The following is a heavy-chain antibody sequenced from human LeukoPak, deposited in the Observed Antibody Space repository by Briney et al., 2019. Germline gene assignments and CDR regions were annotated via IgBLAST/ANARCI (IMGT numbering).Heavy chain of an antibody. V-gene: IGHV4-59*08. CDR3: ASRGRRYFRD. J-gene: IGHJ1*01. CDR1: GASISSDY. CDR2: LYDSGNT. Sequence: PSETLSLTCIVSGASISSDYWSWIRQSPGKGLEWIGYLYDSGNTDYNPSLKSRVSISMNTSKNQFSLNLTSVTDADTAVYYCASRGRRYFRDWGQGTLVTVSS.